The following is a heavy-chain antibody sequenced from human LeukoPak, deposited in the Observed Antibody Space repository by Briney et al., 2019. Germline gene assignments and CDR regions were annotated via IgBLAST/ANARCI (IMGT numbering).Heavy chain of an antibody. CDR3: SLNWQCDY. V-gene: IGHV3-11*03. J-gene: IGHJ4*02. Sequence: PGGSLRLSCAASGFTFSDYYMTWIRQAPGKGLEWVSYISSSRYTNYADSVKGRVTISRDNAKNSLYLQMNSLRAEDTAVYYCSLNWQCDYWGQGTLVTVSS. CDR1: GFTFSDYY. CDR2: ISSSRYT.